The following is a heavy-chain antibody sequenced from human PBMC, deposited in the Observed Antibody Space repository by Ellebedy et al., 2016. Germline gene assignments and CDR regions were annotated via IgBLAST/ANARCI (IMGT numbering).Heavy chain of an antibody. J-gene: IGHJ6*03. CDR1: GFTFSSSA. D-gene: IGHD2-21*01. Sequence: GGSLRLSXAASGFTFSSSAIHWVRQAPGKGLEWVAVISYAGTSTYYAESVRGRFTIARDNSKNMQYLEMNDLRAEDTAVYYCAKDAQLKEFHYFQCMDVWGKGTTVTVSS. V-gene: IGHV3-30-3*01. CDR2: ISYAGTST. CDR3: AKDAQLKEFHYFQCMDV.